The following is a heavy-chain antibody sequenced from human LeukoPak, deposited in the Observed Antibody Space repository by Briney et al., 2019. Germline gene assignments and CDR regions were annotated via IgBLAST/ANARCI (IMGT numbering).Heavy chain of an antibody. Sequence: GGSLRLSCAASGFMFSSYWMSWVRQAPGSGLEWVANIKQDGIKTYYVDSVKGRFTISRDNAKNSLYLQMNSLRVEDTAIYYCARALGSTVFGYWGQGTLVTVSS. CDR1: GFMFSSYW. V-gene: IGHV3-7*01. CDR2: IKQDGIKT. D-gene: IGHD2-15*01. J-gene: IGHJ4*02. CDR3: ARALGSTVFGY.